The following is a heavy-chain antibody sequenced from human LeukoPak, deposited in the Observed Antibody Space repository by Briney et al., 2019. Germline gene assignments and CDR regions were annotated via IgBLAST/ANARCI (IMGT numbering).Heavy chain of an antibody. CDR1: GFTFSSYA. CDR2: ISYDGSNK. D-gene: IGHD3-22*01. J-gene: IGHJ4*02. CDR3: ARVDYYDSSGYPDY. V-gene: IGHV3-30-3*01. Sequence: GGSLRLSCAASGFTFSSYAMHWVRQAPGKGLEWVAVISYDGSNKYYADSVKGRFTISRDNSKNTLYLQMNSLRAEDTAVFYCARVDYYDSSGYPDYWGQGTLVTVSS.